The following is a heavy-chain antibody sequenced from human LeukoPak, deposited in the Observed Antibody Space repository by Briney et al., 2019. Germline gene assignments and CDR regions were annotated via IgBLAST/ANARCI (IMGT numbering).Heavy chain of an antibody. CDR3: ARSAYSRGIDY. D-gene: IGHD6-13*01. V-gene: IGHV1-2*02. CDR1: GFTFSSYA. Sequence: PGGSLRLSCAASGFTFSSYAMHWVRQAPGQGLEWMGWINPNSGGTNYAQKFQGRVTMTRDTSTSIVYMQLSSLRSGDTAVYYCARSAYSRGIDYWGQGTLVTVSS. CDR2: INPNSGGT. J-gene: IGHJ4*02.